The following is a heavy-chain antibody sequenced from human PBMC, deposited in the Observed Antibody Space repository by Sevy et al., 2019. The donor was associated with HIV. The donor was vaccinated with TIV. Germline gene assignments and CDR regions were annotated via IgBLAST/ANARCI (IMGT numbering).Heavy chain of an antibody. CDR2: ISYDGSNK. V-gene: IGHV3-30-3*01. CDR3: GGDEHDYGGNLRTGWFDP. Sequence: GGSLRLSCAASGFTFSSYAMHWVRQAPGKGLEWVAVISYDGSNKYYADSVKGRFTISRDNSKSTLYLQMNSLRAEDAAVYYCGGDEHDYGGNLRTGWFDPWGQGTLVTVSS. J-gene: IGHJ5*02. D-gene: IGHD4-17*01. CDR1: GFTFSSYA.